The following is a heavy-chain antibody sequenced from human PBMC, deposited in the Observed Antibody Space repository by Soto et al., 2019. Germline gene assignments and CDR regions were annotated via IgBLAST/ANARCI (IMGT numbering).Heavy chain of an antibody. V-gene: IGHV4-31*03. CDR2: IYYSGST. J-gene: IGHJ4*02. CDR1: GGSISSGGYY. CDR3: ARDGLTKSDVGSGYYYYFGY. D-gene: IGHD3-3*01. Sequence: SETLSLTCTVSGGSISSGGYYWSWIRQHPGKGLEWIGYIYYSGSTYYNPSLKSRVTISVDTSKNQFSLKLSSVTAADTAVYYCARDGLTKSDVGSGYYYYFGYWGQGTLVTVSS.